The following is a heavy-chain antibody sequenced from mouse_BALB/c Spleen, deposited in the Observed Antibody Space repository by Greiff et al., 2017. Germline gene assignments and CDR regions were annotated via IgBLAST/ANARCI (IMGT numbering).Heavy chain of an antibody. J-gene: IGHJ2*01. CDR3: ARSGNYYFDY. Sequence: EVKLMESGGGLVQPGGSRKLSCAASGFTFSSFGMHWVRQAPEKGLEWVAYISSGSSTIYYADTVKGRFTISRDNPKNTLFLQMTSLRSEDTAMYYCARSGNYYFDYWGQGTTLTVSS. CDR1: GFTFSSFG. CDR2: ISSGSSTI. D-gene: IGHD2-1*01. V-gene: IGHV5-17*02.